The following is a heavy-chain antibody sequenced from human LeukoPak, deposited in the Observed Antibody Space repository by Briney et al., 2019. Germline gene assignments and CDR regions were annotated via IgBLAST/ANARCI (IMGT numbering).Heavy chain of an antibody. CDR2: INAGNGNT. CDR1: GYTFTSYA. J-gene: IGHJ4*02. Sequence: ASVKVSCKASGYTFTSYAMHWVRQAPGQRLEWMGWINAGNGNTKYSQKFQGGVTITRDTSASTAYMELSSLRSEDTAVYYCARVGYDFWSGYHYWPYFDYWGQGTLVTVSS. D-gene: IGHD3-3*01. V-gene: IGHV1-3*01. CDR3: ARVGYDFWSGYHYWPYFDY.